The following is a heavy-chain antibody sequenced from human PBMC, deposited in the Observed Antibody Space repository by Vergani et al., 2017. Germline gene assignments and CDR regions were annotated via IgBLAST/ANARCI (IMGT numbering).Heavy chain of an antibody. CDR1: GFTFSSYA. J-gene: IGHJ6*02. Sequence: EVQLLESGGNLIQPGGSLRLSCGAFGFTFSSYAMTWVRLAPGKGLQWVSAISGSGGNTFYTDSVKGRFTISRDNSKDTLYLQVNGLRVEDTAIYYCAKARDPSCKGGNCYSYYYGLDLWGQGTTVTVSS. CDR2: ISGSGGNT. CDR3: AKARDPSCKGGNCYSYYYGLDL. D-gene: IGHD2-21*01. V-gene: IGHV3-23*01.